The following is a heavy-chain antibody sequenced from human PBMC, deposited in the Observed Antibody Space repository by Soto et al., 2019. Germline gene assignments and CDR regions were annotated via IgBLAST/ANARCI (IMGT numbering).Heavy chain of an antibody. CDR1: GGSISSGDYH. V-gene: IGHV4-30-4*01. Sequence: QVQLQEAGPGLVKPSHTLSLTCTVSGGSISSGDYHWGWIRQPPGKGLEWIGYIYYSGSTYYNPSLNSRVIILADTSNNQFSLKLSSVTAAASALYYCRKGQLVLIATKGALDHMDFWGQRTMVTVSS. J-gene: IGHJ6*02. CDR2: IYYSGST. D-gene: IGHD2-21*01. CDR3: RKGQLVLIATKGALDHMDF.